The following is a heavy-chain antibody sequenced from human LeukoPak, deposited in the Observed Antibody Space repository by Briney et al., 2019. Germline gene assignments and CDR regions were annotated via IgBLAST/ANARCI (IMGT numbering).Heavy chain of an antibody. CDR3: GRDFVGESGAGGP. V-gene: IGHV3-21*01. D-gene: IGHD3-10*01. Sequence: GGSLRLSCAASGFTFSSYTMNWVRQAPGKGLECVSSISPSGSSTWNTDSVKGRFTISRDNAKNSLYLQMNSLRAEDTAIYYCGRDFVGESGAGGPWGQGTLITVSS. J-gene: IGHJ5*02. CDR1: GFTFSSYT. CDR2: ISPSGSST.